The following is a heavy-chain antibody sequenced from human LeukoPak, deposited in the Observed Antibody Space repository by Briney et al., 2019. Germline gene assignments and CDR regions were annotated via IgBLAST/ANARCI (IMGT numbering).Heavy chain of an antibody. Sequence: GGSLRLSCAASGFTFSSYGMSWVRQAPGKGLEWVSYISSSGSTIYYADSVKGRFTISRDNAKNSLYLQMNSLRAEDTAVYYCAKRNYYFDYWGQGTLVTVSS. CDR3: AKRNYYFDY. D-gene: IGHD1-14*01. CDR1: GFTFSSYG. J-gene: IGHJ4*02. V-gene: IGHV3-48*04. CDR2: ISSSGSTI.